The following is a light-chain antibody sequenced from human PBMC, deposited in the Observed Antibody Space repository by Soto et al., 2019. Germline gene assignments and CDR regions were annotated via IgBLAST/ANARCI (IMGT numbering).Light chain of an antibody. V-gene: IGKV3-20*01. CDR2: DVS. Sequence: EVVWTQSPATLSLSPGEGATLSCRASESVGSPNLAWYQQKPGQAPRLLFYDVSRRATGVPDRFSGSGSGADFTLAISRLEPEDFAVYYCQHYGSSPRTFGPGTKVDIK. CDR1: ESVGSPN. CDR3: QHYGSSPRT. J-gene: IGKJ3*01.